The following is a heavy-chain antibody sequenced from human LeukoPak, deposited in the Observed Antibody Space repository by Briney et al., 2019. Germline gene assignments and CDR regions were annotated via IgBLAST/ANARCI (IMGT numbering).Heavy chain of an antibody. D-gene: IGHD2-15*01. CDR3: AGLPYCSGGSCYSVYFDY. J-gene: IGHJ4*02. CDR1: GGSFSGYY. V-gene: IGHV4-34*01. Sequence: SETLSLTCAVYGGSFSGYYWSWIRQPPGKGLEWIGEINHSGSTNYNPSLKSRVTISVDTSKNQSSLKLSSVTAADTAVYYCAGLPYCSGGSCYSVYFDYWGQGTLVTVSS. CDR2: INHSGST.